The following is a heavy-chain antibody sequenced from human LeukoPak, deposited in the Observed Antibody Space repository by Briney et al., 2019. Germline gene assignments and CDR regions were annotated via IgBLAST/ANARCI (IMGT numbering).Heavy chain of an antibody. CDR1: GFTVSSNY. CDR3: VRVVPDSGSYSGPIDY. V-gene: IGHV3-66*01. J-gene: IGHJ4*02. Sequence: GGSLRLSCAASGFTVSSNYMSWVRQAPGKGLEWVSVIYSGGSTYYADSVKGRFTISRDNSKNTLYLQMNSLRAEDTAVYYCVRVVPDSGSYSGPIDYWGQGTLVTVSS. CDR2: IYSGGST. D-gene: IGHD1-26*01.